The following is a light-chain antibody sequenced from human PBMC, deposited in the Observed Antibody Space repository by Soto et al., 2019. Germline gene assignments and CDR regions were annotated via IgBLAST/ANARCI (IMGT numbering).Light chain of an antibody. Sequence: DIVMTQSPDSLAVSLGERATINCRSSQSVFSSSNYQNYLAWYQQKPGQPPKLLIYWASTRESGVPDRFSGSGSGTDFTLTISSLQAEDVAVYYCQHYYTPPLTFGGGNKVEIK. J-gene: IGKJ4*01. CDR1: QSVFSSSNYQNY. V-gene: IGKV4-1*01. CDR3: QHYYTPPLT. CDR2: WAS.